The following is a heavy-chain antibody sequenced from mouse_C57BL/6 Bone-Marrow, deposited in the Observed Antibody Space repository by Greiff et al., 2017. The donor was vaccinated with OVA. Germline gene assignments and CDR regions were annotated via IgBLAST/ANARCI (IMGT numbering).Heavy chain of an antibody. CDR3: ASIITTVVATFDYYAMDY. CDR1: GYTFTSYW. J-gene: IGHJ4*01. D-gene: IGHD1-1*01. V-gene: IGHV1-72*01. Sequence: VQLQQPGAELVKPGASVKLSCKASGYTFTSYWMHWVKQRPGRGLEWIGRIDPNSGGTKYNEKFKSKATLTVDKPSSTAYMQLSSLTSEDSAVYYCASIITTVVATFDYYAMDYWGQGTSVTVSS. CDR2: IDPNSGGT.